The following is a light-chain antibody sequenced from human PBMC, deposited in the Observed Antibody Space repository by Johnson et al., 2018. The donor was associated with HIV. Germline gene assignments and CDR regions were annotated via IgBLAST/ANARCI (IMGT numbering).Light chain of an antibody. J-gene: IGLJ1*01. Sequence: QSVLTQPPSVSAAPGQKVTISCSGTSSNVGNNYVSWYQQFPGTAPKLLIYEKNKRPSGIPDRFSASKSGTSATLAITGLQTGDEADYYCATWDSSLSAHYGFGTGTKVTVL. CDR1: SSNVGNNY. V-gene: IGLV1-51*02. CDR2: EKN. CDR3: ATWDSSLSAHYG.